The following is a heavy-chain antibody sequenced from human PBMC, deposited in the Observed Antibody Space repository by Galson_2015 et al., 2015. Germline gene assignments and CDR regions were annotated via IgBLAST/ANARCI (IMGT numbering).Heavy chain of an antibody. J-gene: IGHJ6*03. D-gene: IGHD2-8*02. CDR3: ARDSGVVFSGPQHHRHYYKDV. V-gene: IGHV4-34*01. Sequence: SEPLSLTCAVYGGTFSGSYWSWIRQSPGKGLEWIAEINHRGTAHCSPSLKSRVTISVDTSKNQFSLKLRSVTAAETAVYFCARDSGVVFSGPQHHRHYYKDVWGTGTTVTVSS. CDR1: GGTFSGSY. CDR2: INHRGTA.